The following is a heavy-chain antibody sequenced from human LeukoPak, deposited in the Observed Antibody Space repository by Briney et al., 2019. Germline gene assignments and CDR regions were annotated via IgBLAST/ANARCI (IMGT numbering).Heavy chain of an antibody. Sequence: SETLSLTCTVSGGSISSYYWSWIRQPPGKGLEWIGEINHSGSTNYNPSLKSRVTISVDTSKNQFSLKLSSVTAADTAVYYCASPTLVGPYAFDIWGQGTMVTVSS. D-gene: IGHD1-26*01. CDR2: INHSGST. CDR3: ASPTLVGPYAFDI. V-gene: IGHV4-34*01. CDR1: GGSISSYY. J-gene: IGHJ3*02.